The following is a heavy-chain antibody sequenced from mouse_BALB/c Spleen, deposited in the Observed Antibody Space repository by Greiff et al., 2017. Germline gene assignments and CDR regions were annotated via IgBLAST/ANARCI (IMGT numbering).Heavy chain of an antibody. V-gene: IGHV5-6-5*01. CDR2: ISSGGST. J-gene: IGHJ1*01. CDR1: GFTFSSYA. Sequence: EVKLVESGGGLVKPGGSLKLSCAASGFTFSSYAMSWVRQTPEKRLEWVASISSGGSTYYPDSVKGRFTISRDNARNILYLQMSSLRSEDTAMYCCAREGVYYGYVGWYFDVWGAGSTVTVSS. D-gene: IGHD1-2*01. CDR3: AREGVYYGYVGWYFDV.